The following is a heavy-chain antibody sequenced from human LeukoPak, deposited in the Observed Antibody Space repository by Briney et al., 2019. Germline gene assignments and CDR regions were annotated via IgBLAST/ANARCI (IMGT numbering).Heavy chain of an antibody. Sequence: GGSLRLSCAASGFTFSSYGMHWVRQAPGKGLEWVAVISYDGSNKYYADSVKGRFTISRDNSKNTLYLQMNSLRAEDTAVYYCASNGEPNSFYWFFDLWGRGTLVTVSS. V-gene: IGHV3-30*03. CDR2: ISYDGSNK. CDR3: ASNGEPNSFYWFFDL. CDR1: GFTFSSYG. J-gene: IGHJ2*01. D-gene: IGHD1-26*01.